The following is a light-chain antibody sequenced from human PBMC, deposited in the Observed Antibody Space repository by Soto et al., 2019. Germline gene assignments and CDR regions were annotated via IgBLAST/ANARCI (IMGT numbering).Light chain of an antibody. V-gene: IGKV3-20*01. CDR3: QYYGDSPT. CDR2: GAT. CDR1: QSLGNNY. Sequence: ELTQSPGSLSLSPGQTATLSCRASQSLGNNYLAWVQQRPGQAPRLLIYGATHWASGISERFGGSGSGSEFTLTISGLEPEDFAVYYCQYYGDSPTFGQGTKVEI. J-gene: IGKJ1*01.